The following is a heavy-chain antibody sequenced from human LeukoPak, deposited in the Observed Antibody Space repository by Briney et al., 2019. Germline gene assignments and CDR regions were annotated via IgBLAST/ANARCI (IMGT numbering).Heavy chain of an antibody. CDR2: IIPIFGTA. CDR1: GGTFSSYA. CDR3: ARDYDSSGYGSYFDY. J-gene: IGHJ4*02. V-gene: IGHV1-69*13. D-gene: IGHD3-22*01. Sequence: GASVKVSCKASGGTFSSYAISWVRQAPGQGLEWMGGIIPIFGTANYAQKFQGRGTITADESTSTAYMELSSLRSEDTAVYYCARDYDSSGYGSYFDYWGQGTLVTASS.